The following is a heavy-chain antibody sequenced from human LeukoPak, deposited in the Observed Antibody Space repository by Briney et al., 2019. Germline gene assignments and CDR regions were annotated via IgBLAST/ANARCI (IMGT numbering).Heavy chain of an antibody. D-gene: IGHD2-2*01. Sequence: ASVKVSFKVSGYTLAELSMHWVRQAPGKGLEWMGGFDPEDGKTIYAQKFQGRVTMTEDTSTDTAYMELSSLKSEDTAVYYCASTPPVLAAIGPTYYYMDVWGKGTTVTVSS. CDR3: ASTPPVLAAIGPTYYYMDV. CDR2: FDPEDGKT. J-gene: IGHJ6*03. CDR1: GYTLAELS. V-gene: IGHV1-24*01.